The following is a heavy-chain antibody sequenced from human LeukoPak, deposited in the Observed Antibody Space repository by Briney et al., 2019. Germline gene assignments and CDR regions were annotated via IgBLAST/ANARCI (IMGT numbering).Heavy chain of an antibody. Sequence: SETLSLTCTVSGGSISSGSYYWSWIRQPAGKGLEWIGRIYTSGSTNYNPSLKSRVTISVDTSKNQFSLKLSSVTAADTAVYYCARGEGAYSWNFQGSNWFDPWGQGTLVTVSS. D-gene: IGHD1-7*01. CDR2: IYTSGST. J-gene: IGHJ5*02. CDR1: GGSISSGSYY. CDR3: ARGEGAYSWNFQGSNWFDP. V-gene: IGHV4-61*02.